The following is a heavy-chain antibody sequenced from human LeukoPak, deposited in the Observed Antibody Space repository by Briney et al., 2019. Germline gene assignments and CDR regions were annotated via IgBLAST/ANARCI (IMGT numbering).Heavy chain of an antibody. J-gene: IGHJ6*03. D-gene: IGHD3-10*01. Sequence: PSETLSLTCTVSGDSMNTIRYYWVWIRQPPGKGLEWIGSIYYDGSTHYNPSLKSRVIISVDTSKNQFSLNPTSVTAADTAVFYCARHQTGGHSYMDVWGKGTTVSVSS. CDR3: ARHQTGGHSYMDV. CDR1: GDSMNTIRYY. CDR2: IYYDGST. V-gene: IGHV4-39*01.